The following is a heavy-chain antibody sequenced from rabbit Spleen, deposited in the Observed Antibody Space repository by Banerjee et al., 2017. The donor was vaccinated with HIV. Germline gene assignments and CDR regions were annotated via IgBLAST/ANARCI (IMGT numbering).Heavy chain of an antibody. CDR2: IAVSSSGFT. Sequence: QEQLVESGGGLVKPGGSLKLSCKASGFSFSSGYYMCWVRQAPGKGLEWISCIAVSSSGFTYSSTGAKGRVTCSKSTSTSVTLQMTILTVADAATYSCSSETGCSVATCGMDLWGPGTLVTVS. V-gene: IGHV1S45*01. D-gene: IGHD1-1*01. CDR3: SSETGCSVATCGMDL. J-gene: IGHJ6*01. CDR1: GFSFSSGYY.